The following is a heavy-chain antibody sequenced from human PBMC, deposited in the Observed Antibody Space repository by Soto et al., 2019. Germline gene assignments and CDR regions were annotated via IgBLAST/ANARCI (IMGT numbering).Heavy chain of an antibody. CDR1: GGTFSSYA. D-gene: IGHD5-12*01. J-gene: IGHJ4*02. CDR2: IIPIFGTA. Sequence: QVQLVQSGAEVKKPGSSVKVSCKSSGGTFSSYAISWVRQAPGQGLEWMGGIIPIFGTANYAQKFQGRVTSTADDSTSPAYMELISLRYDDTAVYYGARGEGDGYKDYWCQGTLVTVSA. V-gene: IGHV1-69*12. CDR3: ARGEGDGYKDY.